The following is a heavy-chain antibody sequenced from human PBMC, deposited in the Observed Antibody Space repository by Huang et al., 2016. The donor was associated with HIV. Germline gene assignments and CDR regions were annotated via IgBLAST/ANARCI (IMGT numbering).Heavy chain of an antibody. Sequence: QVHLVQSGAEVKKPGSSVRVSCTASGGSFKISGISWVRQAPGQGLGWLGGILPRIWRANYPQKMGERGTITARESTTTVYMDLTSLRPEDTAVYYCASGASYEIWTPYYSGWHYSMDVWGEGTTVTVSS. V-gene: IGHV1-69*13. J-gene: IGHJ6*03. CDR2: ILPRIWRA. CDR1: GGSFKISG. D-gene: IGHD3-9*01. CDR3: ASGASYEIWTPYYSGWHYSMDV.